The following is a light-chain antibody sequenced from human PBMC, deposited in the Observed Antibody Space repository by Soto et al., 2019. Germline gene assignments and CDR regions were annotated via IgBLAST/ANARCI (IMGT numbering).Light chain of an antibody. Sequence: EIVLTQSPGTLSLSPGERATLSCSASQSVSRSDLAWYQQKPGQAPRLLIHGASNRATGIPDRFSGSGSGPDFTLTISRLEPEDFAVYYCQQYGGPPRTFGQGTKVDIK. J-gene: IGKJ1*01. V-gene: IGKV3-20*01. CDR1: QSVSRSD. CDR3: QQYGGPPRT. CDR2: GAS.